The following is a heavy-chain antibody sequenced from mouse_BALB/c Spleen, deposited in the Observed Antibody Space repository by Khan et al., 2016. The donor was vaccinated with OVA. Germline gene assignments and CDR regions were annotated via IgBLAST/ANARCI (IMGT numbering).Heavy chain of an antibody. D-gene: IGHD2-1*01. J-gene: IGHJ4*01. CDR3: TGDGNDVDY. CDR1: GYSITSGYA. V-gene: IGHV3-1*02. Sequence: VQLKPSGPDLVKPSQSLSLTCTVTGYSITSGYAWHWIRQFPGNKLEWMAFIYFSGSINYNPSLKSRISVTRDTSKNQFFLQLNSLTSEDTATYYGTGDGNDVDYWGQGTSVTVSA. CDR2: IYFSGSI.